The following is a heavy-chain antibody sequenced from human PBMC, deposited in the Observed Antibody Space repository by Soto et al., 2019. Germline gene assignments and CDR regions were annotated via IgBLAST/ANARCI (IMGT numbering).Heavy chain of an antibody. CDR1: GYTFTAYQ. CDR3: ARDNYYYGSGGCTL. Sequence: ASVKVSCKVSGYTFTAYQMHWVRQAPGQGLEWMGWISAHNGKINSAQKFQGRVTMTTDTSTSTAYMELRSLRSDDTAVYYCARDNYYYGSGGCTLWGQGTLVTVSS. J-gene: IGHJ4*02. CDR2: ISAHNGKI. D-gene: IGHD3-22*01. V-gene: IGHV1-18*04.